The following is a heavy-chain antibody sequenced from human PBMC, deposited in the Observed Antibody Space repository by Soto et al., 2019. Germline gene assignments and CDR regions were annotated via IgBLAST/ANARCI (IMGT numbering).Heavy chain of an antibody. V-gene: IGHV1-69*13. D-gene: IGHD1-26*01. CDR3: ARAPIVGAGGNNWFDP. J-gene: IGHJ5*02. CDR1: GYTFSSYA. CDR2: IIPIFGTA. Sequence: SVKVSCKASGYTFSSYAISWVRQAPGQGLEWMGGIIPIFGTANYAQKFQGRVTITADESTSTAYMELSSLRSEDTAVYYCARAPIVGAGGNNWFDPWGQGTLVTVSS.